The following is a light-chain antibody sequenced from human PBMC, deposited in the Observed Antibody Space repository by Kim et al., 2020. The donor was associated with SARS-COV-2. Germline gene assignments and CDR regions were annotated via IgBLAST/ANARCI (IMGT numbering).Light chain of an antibody. CDR2: AAS. CDR1: KAIGTN. J-gene: IGKJ3*01. Sequence: AAIGDGVPMSWRASKAIGTNLKWYQQKTEKDPKLLIYAASSLQTGEPSRCSSEASATDITLTISSLQPEDVATYYCQQGSTTPYTFGRGTKVDIK. V-gene: IGKV1-39*01. CDR3: QQGSTTPYT.